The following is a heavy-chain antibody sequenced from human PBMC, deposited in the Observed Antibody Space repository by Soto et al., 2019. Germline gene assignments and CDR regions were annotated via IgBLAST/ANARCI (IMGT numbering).Heavy chain of an antibody. Sequence: GESLKISCAASGFTFTSYGMTWVRQAPGKGLEWVSIISGSGGSTAYADSVKGQFAIPRDNSKNTLYLQMNSLRAEDTAVYYCAKVSAYSSGYVDYWGQGTLVTVSS. CDR3: AKVSAYSSGYVDY. CDR1: GFTFTSYG. J-gene: IGHJ4*02. CDR2: ISGSGGST. D-gene: IGHD5-18*01. V-gene: IGHV3-23*01.